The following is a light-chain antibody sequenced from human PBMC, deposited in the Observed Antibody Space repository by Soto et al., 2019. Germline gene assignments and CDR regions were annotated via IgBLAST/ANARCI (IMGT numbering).Light chain of an antibody. J-gene: IGKJ1*01. CDR1: QSVSNN. CDR3: QHYDNWPPWT. Sequence: EIIMTQSPATLSVSPGERATLSCRASQSVSNNLAWYQQKPGQAPRLLIYGASTRANDIPARFSGSGSGTEFTLTIRSLQSEDIAVYYCQHYDNWPPWTFGHGTKVEIK. CDR2: GAS. V-gene: IGKV3-15*01.